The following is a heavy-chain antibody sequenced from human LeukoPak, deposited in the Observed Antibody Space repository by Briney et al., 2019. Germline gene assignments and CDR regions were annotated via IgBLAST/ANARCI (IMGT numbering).Heavy chain of an antibody. CDR3: AKALPGPLLTVFDY. D-gene: IGHD4-17*01. CDR1: GFSLSSYS. Sequence: GGSLRLSCAASGFSLSSYSMNWVRQAPGKGLEWVSAISGSGGSTYYADSVKGRFTISRDNSKNTLYLQMNSLRAEDTAVYYCAKALPGPLLTVFDYWGQGTLVTVSS. CDR2: ISGSGGST. J-gene: IGHJ4*02. V-gene: IGHV3-23*01.